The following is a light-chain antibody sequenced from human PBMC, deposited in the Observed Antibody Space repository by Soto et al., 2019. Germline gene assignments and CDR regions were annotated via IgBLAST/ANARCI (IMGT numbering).Light chain of an antibody. Sequence: EIVLTQSPGTLSLSPGERATLSCRASQSVSSSYLSWYQQKPGQAPMLLIYGASSRATGLPDRFSGSGSGTDFPLTISRLEPDDFAVYYCQHYGSSPLTFGGGTKVEIK. CDR3: QHYGSSPLT. J-gene: IGKJ4*01. V-gene: IGKV3-20*01. CDR2: GAS. CDR1: QSVSSSY.